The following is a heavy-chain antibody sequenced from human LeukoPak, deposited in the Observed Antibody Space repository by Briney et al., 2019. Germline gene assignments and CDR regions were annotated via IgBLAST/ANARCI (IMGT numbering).Heavy chain of an antibody. CDR2: MSPNTGKT. Sequence: ASVKVSCRTSGYTFTNYDINWLRQATGQGLEWVGRMSPNTGKTGYSQKFQGRVTITRDASINTVYMEMTTLRSDDTAVYYCARVFGAAAGTWSFDYWGQGTLVTVSS. J-gene: IGHJ4*02. CDR3: ARVFGAAAGTWSFDY. CDR1: GYTFTNYD. D-gene: IGHD6-13*01. V-gene: IGHV1-8*03.